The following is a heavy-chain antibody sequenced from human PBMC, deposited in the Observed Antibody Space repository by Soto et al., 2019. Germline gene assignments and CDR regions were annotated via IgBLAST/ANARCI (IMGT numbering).Heavy chain of an antibody. CDR1: GGTFSSYA. CDR2: IIPIFGTA. J-gene: IGHJ6*02. V-gene: IGHV1-69*13. CDR3: ARATTIAARPLYYYYGMDV. Sequence: SVKVSCKASGGTFSSYAISWVRQAPGQGLEWMGGIIPIFGTANYAQKFQGRVTITADESTSTAYMELSSLRSEDTAVYYCARATTIAARPLYYYYGMDVWGQGTTVTVS. D-gene: IGHD6-6*01.